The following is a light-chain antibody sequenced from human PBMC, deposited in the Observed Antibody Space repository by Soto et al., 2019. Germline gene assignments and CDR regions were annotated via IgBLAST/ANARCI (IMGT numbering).Light chain of an antibody. CDR3: QNYNSYSES. CDR2: KAS. Sequence: DIQMTQYPSTLSGSVGDRVTTTCRDSQTISSWLAWYQQKPGKAPKLLIYKASTLKSGGPSRFSGSGSGTKFTLTISSLQPDYFATYYCQNYNSYSESFGQGTKVELK. CDR1: QTISSW. V-gene: IGKV1-5*03. J-gene: IGKJ1*01.